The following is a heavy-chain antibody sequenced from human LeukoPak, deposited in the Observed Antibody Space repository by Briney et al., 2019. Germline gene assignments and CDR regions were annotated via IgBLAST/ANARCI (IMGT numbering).Heavy chain of an antibody. CDR1: GFTFSSYG. Sequence: PGGSLRLSCAASGFTFSSYGMHWVRQAPGRGLVWVAFIRYDGSNKYYADSVKGRFTISRDNSKNTLYLQMNSLRAEDTAVYYRAKTPVPYSSGWYALDYWGQGTLVTVSS. J-gene: IGHJ4*02. CDR3: AKTPVPYSSGWYALDY. D-gene: IGHD6-19*01. CDR2: IRYDGSNK. V-gene: IGHV3-30*02.